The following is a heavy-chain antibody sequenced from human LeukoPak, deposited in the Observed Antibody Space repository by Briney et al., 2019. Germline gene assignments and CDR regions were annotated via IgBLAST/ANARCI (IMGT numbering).Heavy chain of an antibody. Sequence: GGSLRLSCAASGFTFSSYEMSWVRQAPGKGLEWVSYISSSGSTIYYADSVKGRFTISRDNAKNSLYLQMNSLRAEDTAVYYCARDVDTYYYGSGSYTWFDPWGQGTLVTVSS. D-gene: IGHD3-10*01. J-gene: IGHJ5*02. V-gene: IGHV3-48*03. CDR1: GFTFSSYE. CDR2: ISSSGSTI. CDR3: ARDVDTYYYGSGSYTWFDP.